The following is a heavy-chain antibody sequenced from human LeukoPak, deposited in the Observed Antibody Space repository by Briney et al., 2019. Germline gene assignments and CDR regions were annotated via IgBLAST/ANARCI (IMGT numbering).Heavy chain of an antibody. D-gene: IGHD6-19*01. CDR3: VRVKAQQWLPDY. Sequence: SETLSLTCIVSGGSISNSNYCWGWIRQPPGKGLEWIGIIYYSGSTYYNPSLKSRVTISVDTSKNQFSLNLSSVTAADTAVYYCVRVKAQQWLPDYWGQGTLVTVSS. CDR1: GGSISNSNYC. CDR2: IYYSGST. J-gene: IGHJ4*02. V-gene: IGHV4-39*07.